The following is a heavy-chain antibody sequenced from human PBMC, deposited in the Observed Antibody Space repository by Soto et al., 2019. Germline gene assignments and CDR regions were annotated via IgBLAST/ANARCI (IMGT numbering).Heavy chain of an antibody. CDR2: INHSGST. V-gene: IGHV4-34*01. J-gene: IGHJ6*02. D-gene: IGHD3-22*01. CDR1: GGSFSGYY. Sequence: PSETLSLTCAVYGGSFSGYYWSWIRQPPGKGLEWIGEINHSGSTNYNPSLKSRVTISVDTSKNQFSLKLSSVTAADTAVYYCARTYYYDSSGYYYAHYYYYYGVDVWGQGTTVTVSS. CDR3: ARTYYYDSSGYYYAHYYYYYGVDV.